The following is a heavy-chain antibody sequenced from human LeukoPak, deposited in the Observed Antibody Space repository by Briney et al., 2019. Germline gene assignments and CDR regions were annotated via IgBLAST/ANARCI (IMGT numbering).Heavy chain of an antibody. CDR1: RGIFSSYA. CDR3: ARDLPPYYFDY. CDR2: IITILGIA. V-gene: IGHV1-69*04. Sequence: ASVKVSCKASRGIFSSYAISWVRQAPGQGLEWMGRIITILGIANYAQKFQGRVTITADKSTSTAYMDLSSLRSEDTAVYYCARDLPPYYFDYWGQGTLVTVSS. J-gene: IGHJ4*02.